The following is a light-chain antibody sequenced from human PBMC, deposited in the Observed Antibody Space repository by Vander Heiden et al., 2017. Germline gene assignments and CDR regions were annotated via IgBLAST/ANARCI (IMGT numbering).Light chain of an antibody. CDR2: EDT. Sequence: SYELTQPPSASVSPGQTATITCSGDALPKKYAYWYQQKSGQAPVMVIQEDTKRPAGIPDRFSGSSSGTVATLTISGAQVEDEADDYCYSTDSSGNQRVFGTGTKVTVL. CDR3: YSTDSSGNQRV. J-gene: IGLJ1*01. CDR1: ALPKKY. V-gene: IGLV3-10*01.